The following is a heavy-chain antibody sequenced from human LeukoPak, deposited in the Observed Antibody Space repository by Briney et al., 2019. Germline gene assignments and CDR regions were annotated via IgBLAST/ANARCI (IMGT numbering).Heavy chain of an antibody. J-gene: IGHJ3*02. Sequence: GESLKISCKGSGYTFTSYWIGWVRQMPGKGLEWMGIIYPGDSDTRSSPSLQGQVTISADKSISAAYLQWSSLKASDTATYYCARLGGSYYSDAFEIWGQGTMVTVSS. D-gene: IGHD1-26*01. V-gene: IGHV5-51*01. CDR1: GYTFTSYW. CDR3: ARLGGSYYSDAFEI. CDR2: IYPGDSDT.